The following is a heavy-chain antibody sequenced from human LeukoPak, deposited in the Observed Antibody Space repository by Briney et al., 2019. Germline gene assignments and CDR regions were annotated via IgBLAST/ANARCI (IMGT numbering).Heavy chain of an antibody. D-gene: IGHD6-13*01. CDR1: GFSFSNYA. V-gene: IGHV3-64*05. J-gene: IGHJ4*02. CDR2: ISNDGGST. CDR3: VKGGTSYSSSWYSFDY. Sequence: PGGSLRLSCSASGFSFSNYAMHWVRQAPGKGLEYVSTISNDGGSTYYADSVKGRFTISRDNSKNTLYVQMSSLRLEDTAVYYCVKGGTSYSSSWYSFDYWGQGTLATVSS.